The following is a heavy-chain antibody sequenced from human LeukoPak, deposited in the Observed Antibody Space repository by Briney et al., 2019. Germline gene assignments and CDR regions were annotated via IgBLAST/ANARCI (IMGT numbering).Heavy chain of an antibody. CDR2: INPSSGGT. CDR1: GYTFAGYY. Sequence: ASVKVSCKVSGYTFAGYYLHWLRQAPGQGLEWMGRINPSSGGTNYAQKFQGRVTMTRDTSINTAYMALSSLRSDDTAVYYCARGPSGSDYWGQGTLVTVSS. J-gene: IGHJ4*02. D-gene: IGHD3-10*01. CDR3: ARGPSGSDY. V-gene: IGHV1-2*06.